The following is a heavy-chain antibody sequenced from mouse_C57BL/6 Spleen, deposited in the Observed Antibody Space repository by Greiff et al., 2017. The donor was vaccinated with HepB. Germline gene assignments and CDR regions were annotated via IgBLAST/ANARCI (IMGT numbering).Heavy chain of an antibody. CDR3: ARGDGNFLAWFAY. J-gene: IGHJ3*01. D-gene: IGHD2-1*01. CDR2: ISSGSSTI. CDR1: GFTFSDYG. V-gene: IGHV5-17*01. Sequence: DVMLVESGGGLVKPGGSLKLSCAASGFTFSDYGMHWVRQAPEKGLEWVAYISSGSSTIYYADTVKGRFTISRDNAKNTLFLQMTSLRSEDTAMYYCARGDGNFLAWFAYWGQGTLVTVSA.